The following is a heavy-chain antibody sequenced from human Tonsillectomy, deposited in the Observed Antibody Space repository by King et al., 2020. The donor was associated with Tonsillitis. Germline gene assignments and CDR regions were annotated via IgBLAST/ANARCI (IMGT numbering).Heavy chain of an antibody. D-gene: IGHD3-3*01. J-gene: IGHJ3*02. CDR3: ARGTGYTIFGVVMKNDAFDI. V-gene: IGHV1-46*03. CDR2: INPSGGST. Sequence: IQLVQSGAEVKKPGASVKVSCKASGYTFTSYYMHWVRQAPGQGLEWMGIINPSGGSTSYAQKFQGRVTMTRDTSTSTVYMELSSLRSEDTAVYYCARGTGYTIFGVVMKNDAFDIWGQGTMVTVSS. CDR1: GYTFTSYY.